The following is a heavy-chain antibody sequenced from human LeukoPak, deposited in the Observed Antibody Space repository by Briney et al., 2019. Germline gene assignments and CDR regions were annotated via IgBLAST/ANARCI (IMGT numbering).Heavy chain of an antibody. D-gene: IGHD1-14*01. V-gene: IGHV3-21*01. CDR1: GFTFSSYA. Sequence: GGSLRLSCAASGFTFSSYAMTWVRRDPGKGLEWVSSISGSGGNTYYADSVKGRFTISRDNAKNSLYLQMNSLRAEDTAVYYCARAGRGFDYWGQGTLVTVSS. J-gene: IGHJ4*02. CDR2: ISGSGGNT. CDR3: ARAGRGFDY.